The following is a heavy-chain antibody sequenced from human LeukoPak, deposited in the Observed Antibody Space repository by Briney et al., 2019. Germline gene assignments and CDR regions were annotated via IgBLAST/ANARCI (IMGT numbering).Heavy chain of an antibody. CDR3: ARVIGYCSSTSCFGYFDY. Sequence: PSETLSLTCTVSGGSISSYYWSWIRQPPGRGLEWVVYIYYSGSTNYNPSLKSRVTTSVDTSKNQLSLKLSSVTAADTAVYYCARVIGYCSSTSCFGYFDYWGQGTLVTVSS. J-gene: IGHJ4*02. D-gene: IGHD2-2*01. CDR2: IYYSGST. CDR1: GGSISSYY. V-gene: IGHV4-59*08.